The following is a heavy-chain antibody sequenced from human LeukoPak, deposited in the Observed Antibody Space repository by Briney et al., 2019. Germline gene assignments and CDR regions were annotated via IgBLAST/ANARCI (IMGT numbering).Heavy chain of an antibody. D-gene: IGHD2-2*01. CDR2: IWYDGSNK. Sequence: PGGSLRLSCAASGFTLSSYGMHWVRQAPGKGLEWVAVIWYDGSNKYYADSVKGRFTISRDNSKNTLYLQMNSLRAEDTAVYYCARGREYCSSTSCRDAFDIWGLGTMVTVSS. CDR3: ARGREYCSSTSCRDAFDI. CDR1: GFTLSSYG. V-gene: IGHV3-33*01. J-gene: IGHJ3*02.